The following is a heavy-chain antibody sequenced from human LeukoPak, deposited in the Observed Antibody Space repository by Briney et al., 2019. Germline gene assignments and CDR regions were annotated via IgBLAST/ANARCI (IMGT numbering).Heavy chain of an antibody. CDR2: ISSSSSYI. J-gene: IGHJ4*02. Sequence: GGSLRLSCAASRFTFSSYSMNWVRQAPGKGLEWVSSISSSSSYIYYADSVKGRFTISRDNAKNSLYLQMNSLRAEDTAVYYCASELLWFGELYLDYWGQGTLVTVSS. D-gene: IGHD3-10*01. V-gene: IGHV3-21*01. CDR3: ASELLWFGELYLDY. CDR1: RFTFSSYS.